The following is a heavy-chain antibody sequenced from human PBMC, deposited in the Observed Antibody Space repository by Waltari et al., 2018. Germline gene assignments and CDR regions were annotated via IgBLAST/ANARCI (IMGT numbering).Heavy chain of an antibody. D-gene: IGHD3-22*01. V-gene: IGHV4-39*01. Sequence: QLQLQESGPGLVKPSETLSLTCTVSGGSISSSNNYWGWIRQPPGKGLEWIGGIHYSGRTYYNPSLKGRVTISVDTSKNQFSLKLSSVTAADTAVYYCARLHRGDDSSGHQLAHAFDIWGQGTMVTVSS. J-gene: IGHJ3*02. CDR2: IHYSGRT. CDR3: ARLHRGDDSSGHQLAHAFDI. CDR1: GGSISSSNNY.